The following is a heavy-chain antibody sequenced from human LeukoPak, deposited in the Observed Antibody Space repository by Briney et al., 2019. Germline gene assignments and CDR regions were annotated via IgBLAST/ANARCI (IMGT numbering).Heavy chain of an antibody. CDR3: AKAKTQAMVLPGNY. Sequence: TGGSQRLSCAASGFTFSSYAMNWVGQAPGKGLEWVSAISGSGDTTYYADSVKGRFTISRDNSKNTLYLQMNSLRADDTAVYYCAKAKTQAMVLPGNYWGQGTLVTVSS. CDR2: ISGSGDTT. J-gene: IGHJ4*02. D-gene: IGHD5-18*01. V-gene: IGHV3-23*01. CDR1: GFTFSSYA.